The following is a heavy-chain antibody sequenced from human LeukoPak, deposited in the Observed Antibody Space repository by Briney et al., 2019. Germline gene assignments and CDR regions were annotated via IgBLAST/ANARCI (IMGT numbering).Heavy chain of an antibody. Sequence: PSETLSLTCTVSGGSISSYYWSWIRQPPGKGLEWIGYIYYSGSTNYNPSLKSRVTISVDTSKNQFSLKLSSVTAADTAVYYCARHHMGLHLFDHWGQGTLVTVSS. CDR1: GGSISSYY. J-gene: IGHJ4*02. CDR2: IYYSGST. D-gene: IGHD2-21*01. V-gene: IGHV4-59*08. CDR3: ARHHMGLHLFDH.